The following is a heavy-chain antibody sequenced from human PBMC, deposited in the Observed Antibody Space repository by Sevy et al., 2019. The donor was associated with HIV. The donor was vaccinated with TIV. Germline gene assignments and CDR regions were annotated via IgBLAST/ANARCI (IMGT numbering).Heavy chain of an antibody. CDR3: ASGTRDGYGTWAY. CDR2: IYSGGSI. V-gene: IGHV3-53*01. CDR1: GFTVSSSY. Sequence: GGSLRLSCAASGFTVSSSYMTWIRQAPGKGLEWVSVIYSGGSIYYGDSVKSRFTISRDNSKNTVSLQMNSLRAEDTAVYYCASGTRDGYGTWAYWGQGTLVTVSS. J-gene: IGHJ4*02. D-gene: IGHD1-7*01.